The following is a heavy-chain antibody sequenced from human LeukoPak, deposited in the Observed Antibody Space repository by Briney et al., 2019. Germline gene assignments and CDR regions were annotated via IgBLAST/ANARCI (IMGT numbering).Heavy chain of an antibody. CDR3: ARGAAAPSENWFDP. D-gene: IGHD2-2*01. CDR1: GYTFTGYY. Sequence: ASVKVSCKASGYTFTGYYMHWVRQAPGQGLEWMGWINPNNGGTNYAQKFQGRVTITTDESTSTAYMELSSLRSEDTAVYYCARGAAAPSENWFDPWGQGTLVTVSS. V-gene: IGHV1-2*02. CDR2: INPNNGGT. J-gene: IGHJ5*02.